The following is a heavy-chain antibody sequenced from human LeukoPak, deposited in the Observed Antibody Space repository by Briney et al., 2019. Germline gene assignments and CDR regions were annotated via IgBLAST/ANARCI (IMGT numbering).Heavy chain of an antibody. CDR3: AKAQGAAGSNWFDP. Sequence: PGGTLRLSCAVSGFTFSSYAMSWVRQAPGKGLEWVSGISGSGGSTYYADSVKGRFTISRDNSKNTLYLQMNSLRAEDTAVYYCAKAQGAAGSNWFDPWGQGTLVTVSS. CDR1: GFTFSSYA. CDR2: ISGSGGST. V-gene: IGHV3-23*01. J-gene: IGHJ5*02. D-gene: IGHD6-13*01.